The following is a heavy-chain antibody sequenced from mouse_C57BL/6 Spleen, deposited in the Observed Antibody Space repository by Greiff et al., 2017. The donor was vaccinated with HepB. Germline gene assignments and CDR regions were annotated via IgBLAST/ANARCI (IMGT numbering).Heavy chain of an antibody. J-gene: IGHJ2*01. V-gene: IGHV5-9*01. CDR3: ARQGANLDY. Sequence: EVQGVESGGGLVKPGGSLKLSCAASGFTFSSYTMSWVRQTPEKRLEWVATISGGGGNTYYPDSVKGRFTISRDNAKNTLYLQMSSLRSEDTALYYCARQGANLDYWGQGTTLTVSS. CDR1: GFTFSSYT. CDR2: ISGGGGNT.